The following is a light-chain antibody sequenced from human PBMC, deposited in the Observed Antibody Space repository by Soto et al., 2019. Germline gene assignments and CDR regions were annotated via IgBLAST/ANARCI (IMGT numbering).Light chain of an antibody. CDR3: QQYSSSPSLYT. Sequence: EIVLTQSPGTLSLSPGERATLSCRASQSVSSSYLAWYQLKPGHAPRLLINGASNWATGIPDRFSGSGSGTDLDLTISRLELEAYYVYYCQQYSSSPSLYTFGQGTKLEIK. CDR1: QSVSSSY. V-gene: IGKV3-20*01. J-gene: IGKJ2*01. CDR2: GAS.